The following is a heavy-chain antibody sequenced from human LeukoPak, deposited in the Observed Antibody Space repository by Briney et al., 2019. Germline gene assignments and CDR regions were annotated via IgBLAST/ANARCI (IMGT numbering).Heavy chain of an antibody. CDR3: ARDPSHDSSGYPYYFDY. J-gene: IGHJ4*02. D-gene: IGHD3-22*01. CDR2: ISSSSSHI. V-gene: IGHV3-21*01. Sequence: PGGSLRLSCAASGFTFSSYTMNWVRQAPGKGLEWVSSISSSSSHIYYADLVKGRLTISRDNAKNSLYLQMSSLRAEDTAVYFCARDPSHDSSGYPYYFDYWGQGTLVTVSS. CDR1: GFTFSSYT.